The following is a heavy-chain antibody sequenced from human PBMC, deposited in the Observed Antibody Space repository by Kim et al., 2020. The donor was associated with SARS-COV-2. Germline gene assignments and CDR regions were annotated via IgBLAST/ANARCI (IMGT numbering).Heavy chain of an antibody. V-gene: IGHV4-34*01. CDR1: GESFSGYY. CDR3: ARSKGADGSGSYYYNWFDP. CDR2: INLSGST. J-gene: IGHJ5*02. Sequence: SETLSLTCAVYGESFSGYYWSWIRQPPGKGLEWIGEINLSGSTNYNPSLKSRVIISVDTSKNHFSLKLSSVTAADTAVYYCARSKGADGSGSYYYNWFDPWGQGTLVTVSS. D-gene: IGHD3-10*01.